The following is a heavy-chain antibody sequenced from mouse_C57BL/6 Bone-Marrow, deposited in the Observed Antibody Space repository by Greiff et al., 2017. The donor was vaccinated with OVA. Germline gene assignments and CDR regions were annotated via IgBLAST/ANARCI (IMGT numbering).Heavy chain of an antibody. D-gene: IGHD2-1*01. V-gene: IGHV5-16*01. CDR1: GFTFSDYY. Sequence: EVKVVESEGGLVQPGSSMKLSCTASGFTFSDYYMAWVRQVPEKGLEWVANINYDGSSTYYLDSLKSRFIISRDNAKNILYLQMSSLKSEDTATYYCARDGGNPYYAMDYWGQGTSVTVSS. CDR3: ARDGGNPYYAMDY. CDR2: INYDGSST. J-gene: IGHJ4*01.